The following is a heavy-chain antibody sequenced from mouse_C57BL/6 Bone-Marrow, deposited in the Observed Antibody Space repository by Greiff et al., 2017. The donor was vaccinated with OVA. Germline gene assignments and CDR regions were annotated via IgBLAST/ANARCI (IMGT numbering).Heavy chain of an antibody. D-gene: IGHD1-1*01. Sequence: QVQLKQSGAELARPGASVKLSCKASGYTFTSYGISWVKQRTGQGLEWIGEIYPRSGNTYYNEKFKGKATLTADKSSSTAYMELRSLTSEDSAVYFCARLDYYGSSYWGQGTTLTVSS. V-gene: IGHV1-81*01. CDR2: IYPRSGNT. J-gene: IGHJ2*01. CDR3: ARLDYYGSSY. CDR1: GYTFTSYG.